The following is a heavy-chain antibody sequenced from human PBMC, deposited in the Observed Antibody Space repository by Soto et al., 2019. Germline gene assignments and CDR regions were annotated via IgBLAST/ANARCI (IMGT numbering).Heavy chain of an antibody. V-gene: IGHV3-23*01. D-gene: IGHD3-10*01. CDR3: AKGIETAPSAGLDD. CDR2: LRGSDGST. CDR1: GFTFSGYA. J-gene: IGHJ4*02. Sequence: GGSLRLSCAASGFTFSGYAMTWVRQAPGKGLEWVSGLRGSDGSTHYADSVKGRFTISRDNSKNTLYLQVSSLRAEDTAVYYCAKGIETAPSAGLDDWGQGTLVTVSS.